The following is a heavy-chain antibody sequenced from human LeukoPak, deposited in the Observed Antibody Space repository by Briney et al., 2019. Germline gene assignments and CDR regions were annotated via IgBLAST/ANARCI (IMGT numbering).Heavy chain of an antibody. CDR2: ISDSGST. J-gene: IGHJ6*02. Sequence: KPSETLSLTCTVSGGSISSFYWSWIRQPPGKGLEWIGYISDSGSTDYNPSLKSRVTISVDTSKNQFSLKLSSVTAADTAVYYCARRCRSSWGCGMDVWRQGTTVTVSS. CDR1: GGSISSFY. D-gene: IGHD6-13*01. V-gene: IGHV4-59*08. CDR3: ARRCRSSWGCGMDV.